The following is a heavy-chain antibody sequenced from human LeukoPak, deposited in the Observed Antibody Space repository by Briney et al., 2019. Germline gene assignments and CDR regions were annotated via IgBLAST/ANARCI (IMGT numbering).Heavy chain of an antibody. CDR2: IIPILGIA. Sequence: PVKVSCKASGGTFSSYAISWVRQAPGQGLEWMGRIIPILGIANYAQKFQGRVTITADKSTSTAYMELSSLRSEDTAVYYCARDHGPSSGYFDYWGQGTLVTVSS. V-gene: IGHV1-69*04. CDR3: ARDHGPSSGYFDY. D-gene: IGHD3-22*01. J-gene: IGHJ4*02. CDR1: GGTFSSYA.